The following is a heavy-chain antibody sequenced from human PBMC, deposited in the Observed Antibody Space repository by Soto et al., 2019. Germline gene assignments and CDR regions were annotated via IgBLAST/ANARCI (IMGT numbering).Heavy chain of an antibody. J-gene: IGHJ6*02. D-gene: IGHD6-13*01. V-gene: IGHV3-74*03. CDR3: ARGGLQHALDV. CDR1: GFTFSNYW. Sequence: EVQLVESGGGLVQPGGSLRLSCAASGFTFSNYWMYWVRQAPGKGLVWVSRVNNDGTDTTHADSVKGRFTISRDNAENTLDLQMNRLIAEDTAVYYCARGGLQHALDVWGQGSTVTVSS. CDR2: VNNDGTDT.